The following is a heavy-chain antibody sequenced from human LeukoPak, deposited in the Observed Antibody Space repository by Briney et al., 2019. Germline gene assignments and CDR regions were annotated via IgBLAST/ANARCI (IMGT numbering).Heavy chain of an antibody. Sequence: SETPSLTCTVSGGSISSYYWSWIRQPPGKGLEWIGYIYYSGSTNYNPSLKSRVTISVDTSKNQFSLKLSSVTAADTAVYYCARVSIYCSSTSCYEDAFDIWGQGTMVTVSS. CDR2: IYYSGST. CDR1: GGSISSYY. V-gene: IGHV4-59*01. D-gene: IGHD2-2*01. J-gene: IGHJ3*02. CDR3: ARVSIYCSSTSCYEDAFDI.